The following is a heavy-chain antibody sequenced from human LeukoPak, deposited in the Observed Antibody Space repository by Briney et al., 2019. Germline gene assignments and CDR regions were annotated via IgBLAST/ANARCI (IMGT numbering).Heavy chain of an antibody. D-gene: IGHD4-23*01. J-gene: IGHJ4*02. V-gene: IGHV3-74*01. CDR2: IASDGSST. Sequence: GGSLRLSCTASGFTFSSYWMNWIRQAPGKGLVWVSRIASDGSSTTYADSVKGRFSISRDSAKNTLYLQMNSLRVEDTAVYYCARGRPHGNDYWGQGTLVTVSS. CDR1: GFTFSSYW. CDR3: ARGRPHGNDY.